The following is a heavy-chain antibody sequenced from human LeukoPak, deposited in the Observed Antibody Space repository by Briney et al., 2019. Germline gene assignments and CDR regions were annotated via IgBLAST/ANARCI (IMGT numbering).Heavy chain of an antibody. Sequence: PSETLSLTCTVSGGSISSYYWSWIRQPPGKGLEWIGYIYYSGSTNYNPSLKSRVTISVDTSKNQFSLKLSSVTAADTAVYYCAKDLRDGSGSYSPRDYWGQGTLVTVSS. CDR1: GGSISSYY. D-gene: IGHD3-10*01. CDR2: IYYSGST. V-gene: IGHV4-59*01. CDR3: AKDLRDGSGSYSPRDY. J-gene: IGHJ4*02.